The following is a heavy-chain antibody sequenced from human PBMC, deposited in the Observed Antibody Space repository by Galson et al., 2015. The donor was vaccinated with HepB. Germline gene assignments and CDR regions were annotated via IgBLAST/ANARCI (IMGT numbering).Heavy chain of an antibody. CDR2: TYYRSKWYN. CDR1: GDSVSSNSAA. CDR3: ARSNIAAAGTDAFDI. V-gene: IGHV6-1*01. Sequence: CAISGDSVSSNSAAWNWIRQSPSRGLEWLGRTYYRSKWYNDYAVSVKSRITINPDTSKNQFSLQLNSVTPEDTAVYYCARSNIAAAGTDAFDIWGQGTMVTVSS. D-gene: IGHD6-13*01. J-gene: IGHJ3*02.